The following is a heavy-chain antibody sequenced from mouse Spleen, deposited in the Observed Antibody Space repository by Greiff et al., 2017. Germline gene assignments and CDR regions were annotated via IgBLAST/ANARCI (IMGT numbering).Heavy chain of an antibody. J-gene: IGHJ4*01. CDR1: GFTFSSYA. V-gene: IGHV5-9*04. Sequence: EVKLMESGGGLVKLGGSLKLSCAASGFTFSSYAMSWVRQTPEKRLEWVATISSGGGNTYYPDSVKGRFTISRDNAKNTLYLQMSSLKSEDTAMYYCARHERGLLRDAMDYWGQGTSVTVSS. CDR2: ISSGGGNT. D-gene: IGHD2-3*01. CDR3: ARHERGLLRDAMDY.